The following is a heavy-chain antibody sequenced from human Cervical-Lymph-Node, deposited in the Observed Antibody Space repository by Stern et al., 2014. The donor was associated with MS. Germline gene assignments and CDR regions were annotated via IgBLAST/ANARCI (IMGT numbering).Heavy chain of an antibody. D-gene: IGHD6-13*01. Sequence: ESGPVLVRPTETLTLTCTVSGFSLTNARMGVSWIRQPPGKALEWLGHIFSNDEKSYSTSLKRRLTISKDTSKSQVVLTMTNMDPVDTATYYCARIREGISWRAAFDIWGQGTMVTVSS. CDR3: ARIREGISWRAAFDI. CDR1: GFSLTNARMG. J-gene: IGHJ3*02. CDR2: IFSNDEK. V-gene: IGHV2-26*01.